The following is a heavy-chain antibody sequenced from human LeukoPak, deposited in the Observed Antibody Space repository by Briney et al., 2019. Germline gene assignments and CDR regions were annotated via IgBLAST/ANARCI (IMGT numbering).Heavy chain of an antibody. CDR1: GYTFTFYY. Sequence: ASVKVSCKASGYTFTFYYIHWVRRAPGQGLEWMGWINPNSGGTNYAQKFQGRVTMTRDTSITTAYMELSRLRSDDTAMYYCARTWGLASCAGDCLHDAFDIWGQGTMVTAS. D-gene: IGHD2-21*02. CDR3: ARTWGLASCAGDCLHDAFDI. CDR2: INPNSGGT. V-gene: IGHV1-2*02. J-gene: IGHJ3*02.